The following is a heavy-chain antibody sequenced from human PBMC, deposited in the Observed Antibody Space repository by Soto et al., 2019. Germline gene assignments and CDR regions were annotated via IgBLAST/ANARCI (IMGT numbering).Heavy chain of an antibody. D-gene: IGHD3-10*01. CDR1: GYTFTSYG. Sequence: QVPLVQSGAEVKKPGASVKVSCKASGYTFTSYGISWVRQAPGQGLEWMGWISAYNGNTNYAQKLQGRVTMTTDTSTSTAYMELRSLRSDDTAGYYCARVITMVRGVIIPGDYWGQGTLVTVSS. J-gene: IGHJ4*02. CDR2: ISAYNGNT. V-gene: IGHV1-18*01. CDR3: ARVITMVRGVIIPGDY.